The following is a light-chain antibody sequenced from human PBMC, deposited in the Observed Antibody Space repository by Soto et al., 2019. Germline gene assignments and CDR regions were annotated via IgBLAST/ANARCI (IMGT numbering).Light chain of an antibody. J-gene: IGLJ1*01. CDR1: SSDVGGFNY. CDR2: DVT. Sequence: QSALNQPASVSGSPGQSITISCTGTSSDVGGFNYVSWYQQHPGKAPKLMIYDVTNRPSGVSYRFSGSKSGNTASLTISGLPAEDEADYYCNSYTSSSTYVFGTGTKLTVL. V-gene: IGLV2-14*03. CDR3: NSYTSSSTYV.